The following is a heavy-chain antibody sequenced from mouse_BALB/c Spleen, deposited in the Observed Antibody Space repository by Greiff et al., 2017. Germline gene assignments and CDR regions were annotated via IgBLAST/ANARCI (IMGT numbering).Heavy chain of an antibody. J-gene: IGHJ4*01. D-gene: IGHD1-1*01. Sequence: VQLQQSGPELVKPGASVKIPCKASGYTFTDYNMDWVKQSHGKSLEWIGDINPNNGGTIYNQKFKGKATLTVDKSSSTAYMELRSLTSEDTAVYYCARRIFDYYGSSSYAMDYWGQGTSVTVSS. CDR2: INPNNGGT. CDR3: ARRIFDYYGSSSYAMDY. V-gene: IGHV1-18*01. CDR1: GYTFTDYN.